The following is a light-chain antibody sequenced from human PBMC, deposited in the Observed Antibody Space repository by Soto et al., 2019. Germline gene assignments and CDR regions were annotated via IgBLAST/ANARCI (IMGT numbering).Light chain of an antibody. CDR3: QQYNNWPPVT. V-gene: IGKV3-15*01. J-gene: IGKJ1*01. CDR1: QNAAGN. CDR2: GAS. Sequence: EIVLTQSPATLSVSPGERVTLSCRASQNAAGNLAWYQQKPGQAPRLLIYGASTRATGVPGRFSGSGSGTEFTLTISSLQSEDFAVYYCQQYNNWPPVTFGQGTKVDIK.